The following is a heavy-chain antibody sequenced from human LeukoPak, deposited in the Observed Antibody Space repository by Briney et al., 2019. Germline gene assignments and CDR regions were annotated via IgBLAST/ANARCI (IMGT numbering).Heavy chain of an antibody. V-gene: IGHV3-11*04. CDR1: GFTFNNYW. CDR2: ISSSGSTI. CDR3: ARGDYGDYAPGAFDI. J-gene: IGHJ3*02. Sequence: PGGSLRLSCAASGFTFNNYWMHWVRQAPGKGLVWVSYISSSGSTIYYADSVKGRFTISRDNAKNSLYLQMNSLRAEDTAVYYCARGDYGDYAPGAFDIWGQGTMVTVSS. D-gene: IGHD4-17*01.